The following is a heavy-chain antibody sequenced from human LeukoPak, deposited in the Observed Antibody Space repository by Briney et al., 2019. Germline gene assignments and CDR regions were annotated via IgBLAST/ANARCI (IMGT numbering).Heavy chain of an antibody. CDR1: GGSISSHSHC. CDR3: ARVYNT. Sequence: PSETLSLTCTVSGGSISSHSHCWGWIRQPPGQGLEWIGSISYSGSTYYNPSLKSRITISVDTSKNQFSLKLSSVTAADTAVYYCARVYNTWGQGTLVTVSS. J-gene: IGHJ5*02. CDR2: ISYSGST. V-gene: IGHV4-39*01. D-gene: IGHD1-14*01.